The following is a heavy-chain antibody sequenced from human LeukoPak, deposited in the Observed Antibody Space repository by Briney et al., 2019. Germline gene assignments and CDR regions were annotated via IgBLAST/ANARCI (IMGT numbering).Heavy chain of an antibody. CDR2: TKQDRSEK. Sequence: GGSLRLSCAASGFTFSSYWMSWVRQAPGKGLEWVANTKQDRSEKYYVDSVKGRFTISRDNAKNSLYLQMNSLRAEDTAVYYCVRGDYGGYTLFDYWGQGTLVTVSS. D-gene: IGHD4-17*01. V-gene: IGHV3-7*05. J-gene: IGHJ4*02. CDR3: VRGDYGGYTLFDY. CDR1: GFTFSSYW.